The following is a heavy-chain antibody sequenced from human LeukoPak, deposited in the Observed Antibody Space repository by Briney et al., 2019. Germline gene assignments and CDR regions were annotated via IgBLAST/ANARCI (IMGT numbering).Heavy chain of an antibody. CDR1: GFTFSSCA. CDR2: IISNGGST. Sequence: QPGGALRLSCTASGFTFSSCAMSWVRQAPGKGLESVSAIISNGGSTYYANSVKGRFTISRDNSKNTLYLQMGSLRAEDMAVYHCARVRMGATVSDYYYYYMDVWGKGTTVTVSS. V-gene: IGHV3-64*01. D-gene: IGHD1-26*01. CDR3: ARVRMGATVSDYYYYYMDV. J-gene: IGHJ6*03.